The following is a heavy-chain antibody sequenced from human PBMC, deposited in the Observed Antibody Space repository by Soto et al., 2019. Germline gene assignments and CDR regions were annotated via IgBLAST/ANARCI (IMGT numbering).Heavy chain of an antibody. CDR3: AREPFLAASPPNWFDP. CDR2: IYYSGST. J-gene: IGHJ5*02. Sequence: SETLSLTCTVSGGSISSADYYWSWIRQPPGKGLECIGYIYYSGSTYYNPSLKSRITISVDTSKNQFSLRLSSVTAADTAVYYCAREPFLAASPPNWFDPWGQGILATVSS. CDR1: GGSISSADYY. D-gene: IGHD2-15*01. V-gene: IGHV4-30-4*01.